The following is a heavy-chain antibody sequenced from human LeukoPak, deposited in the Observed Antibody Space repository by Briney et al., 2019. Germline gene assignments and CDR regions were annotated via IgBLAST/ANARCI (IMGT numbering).Heavy chain of an antibody. D-gene: IGHD6-19*01. CDR2: INPNSGGA. Sequence: ASVTVSCEASGYTFTGYHIHWVRHAPGQGLEWMGWINPNSGGANSAQKFLGRVSMTRDTSISTVYMDLTSLRSDDTAVYFCARDSGSSGWDPASFLDYWGRGTLVTVSS. CDR3: ARDSGSSGWDPASFLDY. J-gene: IGHJ4*02. V-gene: IGHV1-2*02. CDR1: GYTFTGYH.